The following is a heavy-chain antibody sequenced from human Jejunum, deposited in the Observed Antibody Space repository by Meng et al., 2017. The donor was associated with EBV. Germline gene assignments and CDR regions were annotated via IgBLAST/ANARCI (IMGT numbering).Heavy chain of an antibody. V-gene: IGHV4-34*01. CDR3: AGGKYVAWEVLYA. D-gene: IGHD1-26*01. CDR2: INHSGRT. Sequence: QVQLQQWGAGLLKPSXXXXLXCGVYGGSFGNFYWSWIRQPPGKGLEWIGEINHSGRTNYAPSLKSRVSISLDTSKNQFSLKLNSVTAADTAVYYCAGGKYVAWEVLYAWGQGTLVTVSS. CDR1: GGSFGNFY. J-gene: IGHJ5*02.